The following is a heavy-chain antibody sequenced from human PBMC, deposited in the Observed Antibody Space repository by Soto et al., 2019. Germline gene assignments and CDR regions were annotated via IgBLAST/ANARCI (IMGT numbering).Heavy chain of an antibody. J-gene: IGHJ4*02. V-gene: IGHV3-30*18. D-gene: IGHD1-1*01. CDR3: AKDKGVFNWATSYFDY. Sequence: PGGSLRLSCAASGFTFSNYAMHWVRQAPGKGLEWVALTLYDGNNEYYTDSVKGRFTISRDNSKNTLFLQMNSPRPEDTAVYYCAKDKGVFNWATSYFDYWGQGALVTVPS. CDR1: GFTFSNYA. CDR2: TLYDGNNE.